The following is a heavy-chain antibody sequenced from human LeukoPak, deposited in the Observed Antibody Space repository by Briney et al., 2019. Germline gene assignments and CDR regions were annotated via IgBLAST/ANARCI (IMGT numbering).Heavy chain of an antibody. Sequence: GGSLRLSCAASGFTFSSYWMSWVRQAPGKGLEWVSVIYSGGSIYYIDSVKGRFTTSRDNSKNTLYLQMNSLRAEDTAVYYCTRVAYSDGYSQAFDIWGQGTMVTVSS. D-gene: IGHD2-21*01. V-gene: IGHV3-66*01. CDR2: IYSGGSI. CDR1: GFTFSSYW. CDR3: TRVAYSDGYSQAFDI. J-gene: IGHJ3*02.